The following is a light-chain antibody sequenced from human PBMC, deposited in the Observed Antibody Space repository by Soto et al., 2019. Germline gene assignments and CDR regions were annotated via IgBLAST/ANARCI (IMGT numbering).Light chain of an antibody. CDR1: SSDVGGHNY. Sequence: QSALTQPASVSGSPGQSITISCTGTSSDVGGHNYVSWFQQHPGTAPKLMIYEVTNRPSGVSNRFSGSKSGNTASLTISGLQAEDEADYYCSSYTSSSTRVFGGGTKLTVL. CDR2: EVT. J-gene: IGLJ3*02. CDR3: SSYTSSSTRV. V-gene: IGLV2-14*01.